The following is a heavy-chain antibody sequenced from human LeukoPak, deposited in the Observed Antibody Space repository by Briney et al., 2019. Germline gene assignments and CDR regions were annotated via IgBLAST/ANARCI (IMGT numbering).Heavy chain of an antibody. CDR3: ARGGVTMVRGVIITESDP. Sequence: ASVKVSCKSSGYTFTDFAINWVRQAPGQGLEWMGWISAYNGNTNYAQKLQGRVTMTTDTSTSTAYMELRSLRSDDTAVYYCARGGVTMVRGVIITESDPWGQGTLVTVSS. V-gene: IGHV1-18*01. CDR1: GYTFTDFA. J-gene: IGHJ5*02. CDR2: ISAYNGNT. D-gene: IGHD3-10*01.